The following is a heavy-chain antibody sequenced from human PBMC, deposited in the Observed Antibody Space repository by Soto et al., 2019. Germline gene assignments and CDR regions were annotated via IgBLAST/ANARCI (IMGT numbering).Heavy chain of an antibody. CDR3: AREYTYGSNFFDC. D-gene: IGHD5-18*01. V-gene: IGHV4-31*03. Sequence: LQTLSLRYSVSSGSVGNAAYYWSWIRQHPGKGLEWIGYISHSGSTYYTPSLKSRVIISADTSKNQFSVNLTSVTAADTAVYYCAREYTYGSNFFDCWGQGALVTVSS. CDR1: SGSVGNAAYY. J-gene: IGHJ4*02. CDR2: ISHSGST.